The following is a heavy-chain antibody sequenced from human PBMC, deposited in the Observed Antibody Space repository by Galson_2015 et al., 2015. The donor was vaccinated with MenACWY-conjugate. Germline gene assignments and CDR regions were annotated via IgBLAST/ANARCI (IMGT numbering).Heavy chain of an antibody. J-gene: IGHJ5*02. CDR1: GASMSNYS. D-gene: IGHD4-17*01. CDR2: IYHSGAT. V-gene: IGHV4-59*13. Sequence: SLTCTVSGASMSNYSWTWVRQSPEKGLEWIGHIYHSGATNYNPSLQSRVIISADASKGQISLNLASVSAADTAVYFCARRATTGCFDPWGQGTQVTVSS. CDR3: ARRATTGCFDP.